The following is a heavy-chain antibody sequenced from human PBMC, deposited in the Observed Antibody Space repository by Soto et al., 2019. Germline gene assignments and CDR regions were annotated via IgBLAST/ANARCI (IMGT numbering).Heavy chain of an antibody. CDR2: ISYDGSNK. CDR3: AREGIAAAGLLYYYYGMDV. D-gene: IGHD6-13*01. V-gene: IGHV3-30-3*01. Sequence: VGSLRLSCAASGFTFSSYAMHWVRQAPGKGLEWVAVISYDGSNKYYADSVKGRFTISRDNSKNTLYLQMNSLRAEDTAVYYCAREGIAAAGLLYYYYGMDVWGQGTTVTVSS. J-gene: IGHJ6*02. CDR1: GFTFSSYA.